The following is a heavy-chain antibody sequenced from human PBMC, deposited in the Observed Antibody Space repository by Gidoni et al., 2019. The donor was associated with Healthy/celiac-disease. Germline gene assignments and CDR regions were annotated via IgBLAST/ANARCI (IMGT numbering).Heavy chain of an antibody. Sequence: EVQLVESGGGLVQPGGSLKLSCAASGFTFSGSAMPWVRQASGKGLELVGRIRSKANSYATAYAASVKGRFTISRDDSKNTAYLQMNSLKTEDTAVYYCTIAAAGIDYWGQGTLVTVSS. CDR2: IRSKANSYAT. CDR1: GFTFSGSA. J-gene: IGHJ4*02. CDR3: TIAAAGIDY. D-gene: IGHD6-13*01. V-gene: IGHV3-73*01.